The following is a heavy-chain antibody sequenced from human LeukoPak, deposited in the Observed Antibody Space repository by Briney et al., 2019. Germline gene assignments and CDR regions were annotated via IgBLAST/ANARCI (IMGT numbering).Heavy chain of an antibody. Sequence: SETLSLTCAVYGGSFSGYYWSWIRQPPGKGLEWIGEINHSGSTNYNPSLKSRVTISVDTSKNQFSLKLSSVTAADTAVYYCARAPDYYDAFHIWGQGTMVTVSS. CDR1: GGSFSGYY. J-gene: IGHJ3*02. D-gene: IGHD4/OR15-4a*01. CDR3: ARAPDYYDAFHI. CDR2: INHSGST. V-gene: IGHV4-34*01.